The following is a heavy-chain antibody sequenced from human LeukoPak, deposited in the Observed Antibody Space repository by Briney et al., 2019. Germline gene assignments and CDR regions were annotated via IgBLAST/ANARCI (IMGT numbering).Heavy chain of an antibody. CDR2: ISSSSSYI. CDR3: ARDERPYYYDSSGYSPPGY. J-gene: IGHJ4*02. Sequence: GGSLRLSCAASGLTFSSYSMNWVRQAPGKGLEWVSSISSSSSYIYYADSVKGRFTISRDNAKNSLYLQMNSLRAEDTAVYYCARDERPYYYDSSGYSPPGYWGQGTLVTVSS. CDR1: GLTFSSYS. D-gene: IGHD3-22*01. V-gene: IGHV3-21*01.